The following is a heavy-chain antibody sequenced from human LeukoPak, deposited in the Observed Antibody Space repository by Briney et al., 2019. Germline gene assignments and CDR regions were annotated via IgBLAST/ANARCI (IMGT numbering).Heavy chain of an antibody. Sequence: SETLSLTCTVSGGYISSYYWSWIRQPPGKGLEWIGYIYYSGSSDYNPSLKSRVTISVDTSTKQFSLRLRSVTAADTAIYYCARGPYFTNHYDSSGYAYYLDSWGQGTLVTVSS. CDR2: IYYSGSS. CDR1: GGYISSYY. D-gene: IGHD3-22*01. CDR3: ARGPYFTNHYDSSGYAYYLDS. V-gene: IGHV4-59*01. J-gene: IGHJ4*02.